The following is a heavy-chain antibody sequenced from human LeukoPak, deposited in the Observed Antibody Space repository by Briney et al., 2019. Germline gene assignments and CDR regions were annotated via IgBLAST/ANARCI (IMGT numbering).Heavy chain of an antibody. CDR1: GFTFSSYW. D-gene: IGHD5-18*01. V-gene: IGHV3-74*01. CDR2: INSDGSST. CDR3: ARVDTVMAYYFDL. Sequence: GGSLRLSCAASGFTFSSYWMHWVRQAPGKGPVWVSRINSDGSSTDYADSVKGRFTISRHNSRNTLYLQMNSLRAEDTAVYYCARVDTVMAYYFDLWGQGTLVTVSS. J-gene: IGHJ4*02.